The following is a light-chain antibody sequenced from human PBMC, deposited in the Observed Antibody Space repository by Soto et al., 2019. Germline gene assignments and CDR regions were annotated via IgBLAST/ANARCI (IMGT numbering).Light chain of an antibody. CDR3: ISYTSSATHV. J-gene: IGLJ1*01. V-gene: IGLV2-14*01. Sequence: QSVLTQPASVSGSPGQSITISCTGTSRDVGGYNYVSWLQQHPGKAPKLLIYEVSNRPSGVSNRFSGSKSGNTASLTISGLQAEDEADYYCISYTSSATHVFGTGTKVTVL. CDR2: EVS. CDR1: SRDVGGYNY.